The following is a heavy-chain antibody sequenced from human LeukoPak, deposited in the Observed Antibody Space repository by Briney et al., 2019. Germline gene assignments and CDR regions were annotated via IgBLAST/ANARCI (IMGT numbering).Heavy chain of an antibody. J-gene: IGHJ4*02. CDR1: GFFFNTYW. CDR2: INSDGSKT. Sequence: GGSLRLSCAASGFFFNTYWMQWVRQTPGKGLVWVSRINSDGSKTSHADSVKGRFTISRDNAKNTLYLQMNGLRAEDTAVYYCAREGSLEYYFDYWGRGTLVTVSS. V-gene: IGHV3-74*01. CDR3: AREGSLEYYFDY. D-gene: IGHD3-10*01.